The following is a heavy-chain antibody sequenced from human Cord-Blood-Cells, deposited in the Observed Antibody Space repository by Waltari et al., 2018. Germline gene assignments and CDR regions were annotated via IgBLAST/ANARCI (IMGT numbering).Heavy chain of an antibody. V-gene: IGHV4-34*01. J-gene: IGHJ6*02. CDR2: INHSGST. Sequence: QVQLQQWGAGLLKPSETLSLTCAVYGGSFSGYYWSWIRQPPGKGLEWLGEINHSGSTNTTPALKSRITISVDTSNNQFALKLSSVTAADTAVYYCARGRIVVVPAAISGYYYYYGMDVWGQGTTVTVSS. D-gene: IGHD2-2*02. CDR1: GGSFSGYY. CDR3: ARGRIVVVPAAISGYYYYYGMDV.